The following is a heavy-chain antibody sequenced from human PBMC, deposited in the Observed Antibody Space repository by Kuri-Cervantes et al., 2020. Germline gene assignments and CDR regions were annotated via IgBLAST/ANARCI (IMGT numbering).Heavy chain of an antibody. CDR1: GFTFDDYG. CDR2: IYSGGST. Sequence: GGSLRLSCAASGFTFDDYGMAWVRQVPGKGLEWVSVIYSGGSTYYADSVKGRFTISRHNSKNTLYLQMNSLRAEDTALYYCARDLFYSGYDSTIGYWGQGTLVTVSS. D-gene: IGHD5-12*01. J-gene: IGHJ4*02. CDR3: ARDLFYSGYDSTIGY. V-gene: IGHV3-53*01.